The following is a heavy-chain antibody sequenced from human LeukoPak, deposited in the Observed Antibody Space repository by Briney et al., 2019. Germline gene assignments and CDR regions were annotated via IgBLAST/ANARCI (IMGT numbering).Heavy chain of an antibody. J-gene: IGHJ4*02. CDR1: GGSFSGYY. Sequence: SETLSLTCAVYGGSFSGYYWSWIRQPPGKGLEWIGEINHSGSTYYDPSLKSRVTISVDTSKNQFSLKLISVTAADTAVYYCARNFQYFDLPDYWGQGTLVTVSS. CDR3: ARNFQYFDLPDY. D-gene: IGHD2/OR15-2a*01. CDR2: INHSGST. V-gene: IGHV4-34*01.